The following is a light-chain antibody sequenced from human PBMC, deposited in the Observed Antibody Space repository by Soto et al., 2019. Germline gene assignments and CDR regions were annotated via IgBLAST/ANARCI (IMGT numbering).Light chain of an antibody. CDR1: QSVSSSF. J-gene: IGKJ4*01. Sequence: EIGFTQSPGTLSLSAGERATLSCRASQSVSSSFLAWYQQKPGQAPRLVIYGAASRASGIPDRFSGSGSGTDFSLTISRLEPEDFAVYFCQQYGSSPLTFGGGTKVDIK. CDR2: GAA. CDR3: QQYGSSPLT. V-gene: IGKV3-20*01.